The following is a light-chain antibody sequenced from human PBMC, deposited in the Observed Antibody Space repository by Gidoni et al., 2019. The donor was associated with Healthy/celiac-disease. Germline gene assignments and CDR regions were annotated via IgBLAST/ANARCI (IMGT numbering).Light chain of an antibody. CDR1: SLRSYY. V-gene: IGLV3-19*01. Sequence: SSELTQYPAVSVALGQTVRITCQGDSLRSYYASWYQQKPGPAPVLVIYGKNNRPSGIPDRFSGSSSGNTASLTITGAQAEDEADYYCNSRDSSGNHVVFGGGTKLTVL. CDR2: GKN. J-gene: IGLJ2*01. CDR3: NSRDSSGNHVV.